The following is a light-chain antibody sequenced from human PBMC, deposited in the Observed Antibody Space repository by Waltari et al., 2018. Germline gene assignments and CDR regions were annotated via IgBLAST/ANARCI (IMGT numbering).Light chain of an antibody. J-gene: IGLJ1*01. CDR2: EVN. CDR1: SSDVGGYKF. CDR3: SSYAGSNNLV. V-gene: IGLV2-8*01. Sequence: QSALTQPPSASGSPGQSVTISCTGTSSDVGGYKFVSWYQQHPGRAPKLMIYEVNQLPSGVPVRFSGSKSGNTASLTVSGLQAEDEADYYCSSYAGSNNLVFGTGTKVTVL.